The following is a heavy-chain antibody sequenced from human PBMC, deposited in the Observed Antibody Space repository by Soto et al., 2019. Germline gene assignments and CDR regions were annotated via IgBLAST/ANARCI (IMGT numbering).Heavy chain of an antibody. D-gene: IGHD3-22*01. CDR2: IYTSGST. V-gene: IGHV4-4*07. Sequence: SETLCLTCTVSGGSISSYYWSWIREHAGKGLEWIGRIYTSGSTNYNPSLKSRVTMSVDTSKNQFSLKLSSVTAADTTVYYCARASGSLKTYYYDSSGYYGFDYWGQGTLVTVSS. J-gene: IGHJ4*02. CDR1: GGSISSYY. CDR3: ARASGSLKTYYYDSSGYYGFDY.